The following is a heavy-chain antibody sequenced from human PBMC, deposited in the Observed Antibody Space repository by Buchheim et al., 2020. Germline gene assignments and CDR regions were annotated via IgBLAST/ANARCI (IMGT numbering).Heavy chain of an antibody. CDR2: TDGDGVST. Sequence: QLVESGGGLVQPGGSLKLSCAASGFTFSNFGMNWVRQAPGKGLVWFSLTDGDGVSTTYGDSVKGGFTISRDNAKTHLHLQMNSLRPEDTAVYFCVRDWYGMDVWGRGTT. J-gene: IGHJ6*02. CDR3: VRDWYGMDV. CDR1: GFTFSNFG. V-gene: IGHV3-74*01.